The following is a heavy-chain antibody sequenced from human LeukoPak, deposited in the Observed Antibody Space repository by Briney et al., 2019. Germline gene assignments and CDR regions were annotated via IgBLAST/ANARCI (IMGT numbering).Heavy chain of an antibody. V-gene: IGHV3-21*01. D-gene: IGHD4-11*01. CDR1: GFTFSSYS. J-gene: IGHJ5*02. CDR3: ARDRNSNYGWFDP. Sequence: PGGSLRLSCAASGFTFSSYSMNWVRQAPGKGLEWVSSISSSSSYIYYADSVKGRFTIPRDNAKNSLYLQMNSLRAEDTAVYYCARDRNSNYGWFDPWGQGTLVTVSS. CDR2: ISSSSSYI.